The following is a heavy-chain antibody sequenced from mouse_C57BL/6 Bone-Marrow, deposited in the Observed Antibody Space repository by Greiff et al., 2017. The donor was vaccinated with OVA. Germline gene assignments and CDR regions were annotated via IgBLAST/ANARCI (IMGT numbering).Heavy chain of an antibody. CDR3: ARWGGSSYVYFDV. CDR2: IDPNSGGT. J-gene: IGHJ1*03. CDR1: GYTFTSYW. V-gene: IGHV1-72*01. D-gene: IGHD1-1*01. Sequence: QVQLQQPGAELVKPGASVKLSCKASGYTFTSYWMHWVKQRPGRGLEWIGRIDPNSGGTKYNEKFKSQATRTVDKPSSTAFMQRSSLTSEDSAVYYCARWGGSSYVYFDVWGTGTTVTVSS.